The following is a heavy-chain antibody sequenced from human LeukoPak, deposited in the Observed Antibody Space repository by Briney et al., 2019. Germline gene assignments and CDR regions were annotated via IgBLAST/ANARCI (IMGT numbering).Heavy chain of an antibody. CDR3: AIYDSLGYFDY. D-gene: IGHD3-3*01. CDR2: IIPIFGTA. Sequence: GSSVKVSCKASEGTFSSYAISWVRQAPGQGLEWMGGIIPIFGTANYAQKFQGRVTITTDESTSTAYMELSSLRSEDTAVYYCAIYDSLGYFDYWGQGNLVTVSS. CDR1: EGTFSSYA. J-gene: IGHJ4*02. V-gene: IGHV1-69*05.